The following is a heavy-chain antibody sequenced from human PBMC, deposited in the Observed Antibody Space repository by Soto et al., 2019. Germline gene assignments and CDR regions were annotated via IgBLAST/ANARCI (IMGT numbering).Heavy chain of an antibody. CDR1: GFYIHDYA. J-gene: IGHJ6*02. D-gene: IGHD3-16*01. CDR2: FDYNNGRI. V-gene: IGHV3-9*01. Sequence: GGSLRLSCEVSGFYIHDYAIHGAIHWVRQGPGKGLEWVSGFDYNNGRIDYADSVKGRFTTSGDSAKKSLYLQMSSLRVDDTAVYYCVKDLVPGGAAVWGQGTTVNVSS. CDR3: VKDLVPGGAAV.